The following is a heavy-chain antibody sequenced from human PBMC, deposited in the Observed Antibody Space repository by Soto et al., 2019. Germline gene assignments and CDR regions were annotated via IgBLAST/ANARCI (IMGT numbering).Heavy chain of an antibody. Sequence: QVQLVQSGAEVKKPGSSVKVSCTASGDTYSSYEINWVRQAPGLGLEWMGGIVPGYGTANYAPKFQGRGTLIADVSTGTTYMELSSLRSEYTAVYFCAREAAQHSSGWNYWGQGTLVTVSS. CDR1: GDTYSSYE. V-gene: IGHV1-69*12. J-gene: IGHJ4*02. CDR3: AREAAQHSSGWNY. D-gene: IGHD6-19*01. CDR2: IVPGYGTA.